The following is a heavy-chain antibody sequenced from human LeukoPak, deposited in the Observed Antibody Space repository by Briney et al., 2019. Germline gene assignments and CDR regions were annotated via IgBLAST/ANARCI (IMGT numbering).Heavy chain of an antibody. CDR1: GGTFSSYT. Sequence: SVTVSCKASGGTFSSYTISWVRQAPGQGLEWMGRIIPILGIANYAQKFQGRVTITADKSTSTAYMELSSLRSEDTAVYYCARESGYEGGWFDPWGQGTLVTVSS. V-gene: IGHV1-69*04. CDR3: ARESGYEGGWFDP. J-gene: IGHJ5*02. D-gene: IGHD5-12*01. CDR2: IIPILGIA.